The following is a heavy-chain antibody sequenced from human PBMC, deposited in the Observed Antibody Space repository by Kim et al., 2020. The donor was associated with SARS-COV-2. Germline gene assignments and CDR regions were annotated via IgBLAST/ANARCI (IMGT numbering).Heavy chain of an antibody. CDR3: TTDVDYYDSSGYRV. Sequence: GGSLRLSCAASGFTFSNAWMSWVRQAPGKGLEWVGRIKSKTDGGTTDYAAPVKGRFTISRDDSKNTLYLQMNSLKTEDTAVYYCTTDVDYYDSSGYRVWGQGTLVTVSS. D-gene: IGHD3-22*01. CDR2: IKSKTDGGTT. V-gene: IGHV3-15*01. CDR1: GFTFSNAW. J-gene: IGHJ4*02.